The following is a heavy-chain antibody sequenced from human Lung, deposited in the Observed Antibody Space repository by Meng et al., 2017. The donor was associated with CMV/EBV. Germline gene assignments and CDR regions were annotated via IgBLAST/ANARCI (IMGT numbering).Heavy chain of an antibody. V-gene: IGHV4-4*02. CDR3: ASFPPPGKQWLVTDY. CDR1: GGSIGSSNW. Sequence: GSGPGLAKPLGPWSLLCAASGGSIGSSNWWSWGRRPPGKGLEWVGEIYHRGSTNDNPSLKSRVTISVDKSKNQFSLKLSSVTAADTAVYYCASFPPPGKQWLVTDYWGQGTLVTVSS. J-gene: IGHJ4*02. CDR2: IYHRGST. D-gene: IGHD6-19*01.